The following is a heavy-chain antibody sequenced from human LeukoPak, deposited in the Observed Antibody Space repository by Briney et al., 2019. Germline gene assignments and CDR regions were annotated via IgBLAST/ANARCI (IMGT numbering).Heavy chain of an antibody. CDR1: GSTFSSYS. Sequence: PGGSLRLSCAASGSTFSSYSMNWVRQAPGKGLEWVSSISSSSSYIYYADSVKGRFTISRDNAKNSLYLQMNSLRAEDTAVYYCARVGCSSTSCYDMDYWGQGTLVTVSS. V-gene: IGHV3-21*01. CDR3: ARVGCSSTSCYDMDY. CDR2: ISSSSSYI. D-gene: IGHD2-2*01. J-gene: IGHJ4*02.